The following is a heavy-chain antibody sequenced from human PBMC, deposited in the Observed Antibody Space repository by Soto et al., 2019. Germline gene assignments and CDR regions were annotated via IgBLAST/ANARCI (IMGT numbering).Heavy chain of an antibody. J-gene: IGHJ4*02. Sequence: QVQLQESGPGLVKPSETLSLTCTVSGGSISGGDYYWSWIRQPPGKGLEWIGYIYYTGSTNYNPSLKSRITISVDTSKNQFSLKLSSVTAADTAVYYCASRDSRMILGYFDYWGQGTLVTFSP. CDR1: GGSISGGDYY. CDR3: ASRDSRMILGYFDY. D-gene: IGHD3-16*01. CDR2: IYYTGST. V-gene: IGHV4-61*08.